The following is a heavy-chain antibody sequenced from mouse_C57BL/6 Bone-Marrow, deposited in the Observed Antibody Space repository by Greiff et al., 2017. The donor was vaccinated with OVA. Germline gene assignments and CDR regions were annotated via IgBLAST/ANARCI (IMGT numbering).Heavy chain of an antibody. CDR2: ISNLAYSI. J-gene: IGHJ2*01. D-gene: IGHD1-1*01. V-gene: IGHV5-15*01. Sequence: EVQGVESGGGLVQPGGSLKLSCAASGFTFSDYGMAWVRQAPRKGPEWVAFISNLAYSIYYADTVTGRFTISRENAKNTLYLEMSSLRSEDTAMYYCARQYYYGSSSYYFDYWGQGTTLTVSS. CDR3: ARQYYYGSSSYYFDY. CDR1: GFTFSDYG.